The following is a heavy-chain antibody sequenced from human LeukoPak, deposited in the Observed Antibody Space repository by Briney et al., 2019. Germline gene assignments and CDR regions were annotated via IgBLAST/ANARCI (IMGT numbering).Heavy chain of an antibody. CDR3: ARHMVQGVIPYYMDV. D-gene: IGHD3-10*01. CDR1: GGSISSSSYY. V-gene: IGHV4-39*07. Sequence: PSQTLSLTCTVSGGSISSSSYYWGWIRQPPGKGLEWIGSIYYSGSTYYNPSLKSRVTISVDTSKNQFSLKLSSVTAADTAVYYCARHMVQGVIPYYMDVWGKGTTVTVSS. CDR2: IYYSGST. J-gene: IGHJ6*03.